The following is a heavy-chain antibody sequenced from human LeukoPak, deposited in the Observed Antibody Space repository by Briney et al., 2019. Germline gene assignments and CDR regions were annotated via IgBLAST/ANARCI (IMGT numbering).Heavy chain of an antibody. CDR3: AREEFVDGSGSEIINWFDP. V-gene: IGHV1-69*01. D-gene: IGHD3-10*01. J-gene: IGHJ5*02. CDR1: GGTFSSYA. CDR2: IIPIFGTA. Sequence: SVKVSCKASGGTFSSYAISWVRQAPGQGLEWMGGIIPIFGTANYAQKFQGRVTITADESTSTAYMELSSLRSEDTAVYYCAREEFVDGSGSEIINWFDPWGQGTLVTVSS.